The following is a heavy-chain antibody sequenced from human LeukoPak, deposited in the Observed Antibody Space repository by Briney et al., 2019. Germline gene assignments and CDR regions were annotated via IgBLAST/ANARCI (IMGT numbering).Heavy chain of an antibody. Sequence: MPSETLSLTCTVSGGSISSSSYYWGWIRQPPGKGLEWIGSIYYSGSTYYNPSLKSRVTISVDTSKNQFSLKLSSVTAADTAVYYCARGQGGQLGAWGQGTLVTVSS. CDR3: ARGQGGQLGA. CDR2: IYYSGST. D-gene: IGHD6-6*01. V-gene: IGHV4-39*07. J-gene: IGHJ5*02. CDR1: GGSISSSSYY.